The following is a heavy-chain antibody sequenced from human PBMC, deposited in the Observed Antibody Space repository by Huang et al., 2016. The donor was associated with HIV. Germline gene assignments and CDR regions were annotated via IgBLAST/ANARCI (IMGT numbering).Heavy chain of an antibody. V-gene: IGHV3-7*01. CDR2: IKQDESEE. D-gene: IGHD1-7*01. Sequence: VESGGRSVQPGGSIKLSCVGSTFTFGAYWMSWVRQPPGKGLEWVANIKQDESEEYYVDSVKGRFNISRDNARKVLFLEMDDLRVEDTAIYFCATKTAGMDIWGQGTTVTVSS. CDR1: TFTFGAYW. CDR3: ATKTAGMDI. J-gene: IGHJ6*02.